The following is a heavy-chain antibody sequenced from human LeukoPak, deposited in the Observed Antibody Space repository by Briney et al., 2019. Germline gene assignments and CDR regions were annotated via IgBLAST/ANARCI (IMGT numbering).Heavy chain of an antibody. Sequence: ASVKVSCKASGYTFTGYYMHWVRQAPGQGLEWMGWINPNSGGTNYAQKFQGRVTMTRDTSISTAYMELSRLRSDDTAVYYCARVPGKYYYGPGSKYYYYYGMDVWGQGTTVTVSS. D-gene: IGHD3-10*01. CDR3: ARVPGKYYYGPGSKYYYYYGMDV. CDR1: GYTFTGYY. J-gene: IGHJ6*02. CDR2: INPNSGGT. V-gene: IGHV1-2*02.